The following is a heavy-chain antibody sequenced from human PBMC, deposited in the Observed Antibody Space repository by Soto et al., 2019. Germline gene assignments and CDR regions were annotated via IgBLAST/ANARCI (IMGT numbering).Heavy chain of an antibody. Sequence: QVQLVESGGGVVQPGRSLRLSCAASGFTFSSYGMHWVRQAPGKGLEWVAVISYDGSNKYYADSVKGRFTISRDNSKNTLYLQMNSLRAEDTAVYYCAKEVYSSSWWATAFDPWGQGTLVTVSS. CDR2: ISYDGSNK. J-gene: IGHJ5*02. V-gene: IGHV3-30*18. CDR3: AKEVYSSSWWATAFDP. D-gene: IGHD6-13*01. CDR1: GFTFSSYG.